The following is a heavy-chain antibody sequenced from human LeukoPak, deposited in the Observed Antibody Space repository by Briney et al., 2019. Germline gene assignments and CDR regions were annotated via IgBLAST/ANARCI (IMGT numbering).Heavy chain of an antibody. D-gene: IGHD1-26*01. J-gene: IGHJ4*02. Sequence: PGGSLRLSCAASGFTFSNYAMTWVRQAPGKGLEWVSGISGSGDSTYYADSVKGRFTISRDNSKNTLYLQMNSLRVDEDTAVYYWALRGAGGRVFWGQGTLVTVSS. CDR1: GFTFSNYA. CDR2: ISGSGDST. V-gene: IGHV3-23*01. CDR3: ALRGAGGRVF.